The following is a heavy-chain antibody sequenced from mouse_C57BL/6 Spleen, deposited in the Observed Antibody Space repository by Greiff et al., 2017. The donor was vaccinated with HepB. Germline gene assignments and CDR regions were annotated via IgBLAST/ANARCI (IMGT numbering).Heavy chain of an antibody. Sequence: QVQLQQSGAELVRPGASVTLSCKASGYTFTDYEMHWVKQTPVHGLEWIGAIDPETGGTAYNQKFKGKAILTADKSSSTAYMELRSLTSEDSAVYYCTRWENFTTVVEGYWGQGTTLTVSS. J-gene: IGHJ2*01. D-gene: IGHD1-1*01. CDR1: GYTFTDYE. V-gene: IGHV1-15*01. CDR3: TRWENFTTVVEGY. CDR2: IDPETGGT.